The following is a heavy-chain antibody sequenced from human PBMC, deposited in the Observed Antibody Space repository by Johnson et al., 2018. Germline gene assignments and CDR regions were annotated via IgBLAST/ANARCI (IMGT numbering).Heavy chain of an antibody. Sequence: QVQLQESGPGLVKPSETXSLTCTVSGGSITNYYWNWIRQSPGKGLEWIGLMYYNGKSSDSNPSLKSRVTLSVDTSRNLFSLNLSSVTAADTAVYYCARASYSREFFYYLDVWGNGTTVTVAS. J-gene: IGHJ6*03. D-gene: IGHD1-26*01. CDR2: MYYNGKSS. CDR3: ARASYSREFFYYLDV. V-gene: IGHV4-59*01. CDR1: GGSITNYY.